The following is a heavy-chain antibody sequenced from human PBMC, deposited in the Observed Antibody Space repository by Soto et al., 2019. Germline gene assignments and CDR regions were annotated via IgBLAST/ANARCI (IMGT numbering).Heavy chain of an antibody. Sequence: GGSLRLSCVASGVTFSNYAMHWVRQAPGKGLEWVAIVSYDGDNEYYADSVRGRFFISRDNSRNTLYLQTSSLRHEDTAVYSCAKDGGPPYLNSPGFSATHFAYGGRGTQVP. CDR2: VSYDGDNE. J-gene: IGHJ1*01. V-gene: IGHV3-30*18. CDR1: GVTFSNYA. CDR3: AKDGGPPYLNSPGFSATHFAY. D-gene: IGHD3-16*01.